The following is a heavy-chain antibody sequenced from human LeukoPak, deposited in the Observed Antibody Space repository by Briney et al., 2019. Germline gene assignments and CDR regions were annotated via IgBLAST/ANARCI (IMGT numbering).Heavy chain of an antibody. CDR2: ISMSGST. V-gene: IGHV4-4*07. J-gene: IGHJ4*02. D-gene: IGHD2-15*01. Sequence: SETLSLTCTVSGASISSNYWTWVRQPAGKGLEWMGRISMSGSTDYNPSLKRRITMSVDTSKNQFSLKLSSVTAADTAVYYCPREGRRSTPGYWGQGVLVTVSS. CDR3: PREGRRSTPGY. CDR1: GASISSNY.